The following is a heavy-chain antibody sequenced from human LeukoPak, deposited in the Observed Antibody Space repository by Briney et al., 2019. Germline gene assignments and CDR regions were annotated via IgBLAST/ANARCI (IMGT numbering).Heavy chain of an antibody. D-gene: IGHD3-22*01. CDR1: GGSISSGDYY. CDR3: ARHRVVVIEAFDI. J-gene: IGHJ3*02. V-gene: IGHV4-30-4*01. CDR2: IYYSGST. Sequence: PSQTLSLTCTVSGGSISSGDYYWSWIRQPPGKGLEWIGYIYYSGSTYYNPSLKSRVTISVDTSKNQFSLKLSSVTAADTAVYYCARHRVVVIEAFDIWGQGTMVTVSS.